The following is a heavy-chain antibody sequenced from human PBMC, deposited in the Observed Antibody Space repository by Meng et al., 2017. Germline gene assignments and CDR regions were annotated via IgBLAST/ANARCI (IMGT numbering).Heavy chain of an antibody. CDR1: GFTFSSYA. J-gene: IGHJ4*02. D-gene: IGHD6-13*01. CDR3: AKDRRYSSSPGYDY. CDR2: ISGSGGST. Sequence: LSLTCAASGFTFSSYAMSWVRQAPGKGLEWVSAISGSGGSTYYADSVKGRFTISRDNSKNTLYLQMNSLRAEDTAVYYCAKDRRYSSSPGYDYWGQGTLVTVSS. V-gene: IGHV3-23*01.